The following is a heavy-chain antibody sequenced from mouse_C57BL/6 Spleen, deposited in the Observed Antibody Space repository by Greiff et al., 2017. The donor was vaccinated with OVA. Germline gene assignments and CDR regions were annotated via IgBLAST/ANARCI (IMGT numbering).Heavy chain of an antibody. CDR2: IYPRSGNT. D-gene: IGHD2-3*01. CDR1: GYTFTSYG. J-gene: IGHJ4*01. Sequence: QVQLQQSGAELARPGASVKLSCKASGYTFTSYGISWVKQRTGQGFEWIGAIYPRSGNTFYNEKFKGKATTTADKSSSTAYMELRSLTSEDSAVYFCARGGGMMVTTSYYYAMDYWGQGTSVTVSS. CDR3: ARGGGMMVTTSYYYAMDY. V-gene: IGHV1-81*01.